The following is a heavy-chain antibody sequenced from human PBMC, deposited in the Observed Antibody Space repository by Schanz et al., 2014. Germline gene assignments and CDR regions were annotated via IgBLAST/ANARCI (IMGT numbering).Heavy chain of an antibody. D-gene: IGHD3-10*01. Sequence: EVHLLESGGGLVPPGGSLRLSCAASGFNFSDYAMCWVRQAPGKGLEWVSAISGGGGTTYYTDSVKGRFTISRDNSKSELYLQMNSLRAEDTAVYYCAKDGAGGSGSYSADEDMDVWGQGTTVTVSS. CDR1: GFNFSDYA. CDR3: AKDGAGGSGSYSADEDMDV. J-gene: IGHJ6*02. V-gene: IGHV3-23*01. CDR2: ISGGGGTT.